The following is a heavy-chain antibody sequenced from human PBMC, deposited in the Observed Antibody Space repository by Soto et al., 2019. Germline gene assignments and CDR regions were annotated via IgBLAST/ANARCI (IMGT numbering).Heavy chain of an antibody. CDR3: ARGNMYSSGWGSYYYYGMDV. Sequence: SVKVSCKASGGTFSSYAISWVRQAPGQGLEWMGGIIPIFGTANYAQKFQGRVTITADESTSTAYMELSSLRSEDTAVYYCARGNMYSSGWGSYYYYGMDVWGQGTTVTVSS. J-gene: IGHJ6*02. D-gene: IGHD6-19*01. CDR2: IIPIFGTA. CDR1: GGTFSSYA. V-gene: IGHV1-69*13.